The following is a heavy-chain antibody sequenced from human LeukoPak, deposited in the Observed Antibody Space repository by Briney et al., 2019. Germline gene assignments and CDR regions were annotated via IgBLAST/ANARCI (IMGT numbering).Heavy chain of an antibody. CDR2: IIPIFGTA. D-gene: IGHD3-22*01. J-gene: IGHJ6*03. CDR3: ARAPIDPDVYYYMDV. CDR1: GGTFSSYA. Sequence: SVKVSCKASGGTFSSYAISWVRQAPGEGLEWMGGIIPIFGTANYAQKFQGRVTITTDESTSTAYMELSSLRSEDTAVYYWARAPIDPDVYYYMDVWGKGTTVTVSS. V-gene: IGHV1-69*05.